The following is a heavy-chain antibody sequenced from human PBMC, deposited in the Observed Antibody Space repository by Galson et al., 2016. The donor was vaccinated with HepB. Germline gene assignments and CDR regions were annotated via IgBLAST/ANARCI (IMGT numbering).Heavy chain of an antibody. CDR2: IFSGGTT. D-gene: IGHD5-24*01. Sequence: SLRLSCAASGFTVGNTYMSWVRQFPGKGLECVSVIFSGGTTFYADSVMGRFTISRDSSKNTLYLQMRNLRAEDSALYYCARDSGYNEHGGFDDWGQGTLVTVSS. CDR3: ARDSGYNEHGGFDD. V-gene: IGHV3-66*02. J-gene: IGHJ4*02. CDR1: GFTVGNTY.